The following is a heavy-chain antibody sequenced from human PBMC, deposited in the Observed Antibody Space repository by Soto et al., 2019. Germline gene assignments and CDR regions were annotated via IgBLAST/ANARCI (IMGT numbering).Heavy chain of an antibody. CDR2: FDPEDGET. CDR1: GYTLTELS. V-gene: IGHV1-24*01. D-gene: IGHD3-22*01. Sequence: ASVNVSCKVSGYTLTELSMHWVRQSPGKGLEWMGGFDPEDGETIYAQKFQGRVTMTEDTSTDTAYMELSSLRSEDTAVYYCAAIDSSGSYAFDNWGQGTLVTVSS. CDR3: AAIDSSGSYAFDN. J-gene: IGHJ4*02.